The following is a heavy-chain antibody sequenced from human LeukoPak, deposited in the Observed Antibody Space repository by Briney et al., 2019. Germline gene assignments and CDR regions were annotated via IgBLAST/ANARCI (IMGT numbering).Heavy chain of an antibody. J-gene: IGHJ4*02. D-gene: IGHD6-13*01. CDR1: GFTFSSYA. V-gene: IGHV3-30*04. CDR3: AKGHSSSWSIFDY. CDR2: IPYDGSNK. Sequence: GGSLRLSCAASGFTFSSYAMHWVRQAPGKGLEWVAVIPYDGSNKKYGDSVKSRFTISRDNSKNTLDLQMNSLRADDTAVYHCAKGHSSSWSIFDYWGQGTLVTVSS.